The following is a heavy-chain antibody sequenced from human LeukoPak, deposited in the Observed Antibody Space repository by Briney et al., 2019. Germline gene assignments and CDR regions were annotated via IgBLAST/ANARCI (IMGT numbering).Heavy chain of an antibody. CDR3: ARDPTGYYAFDY. D-gene: IGHD3-9*01. CDR2: ISPSGGST. J-gene: IGHJ4*02. CDR1: GYTFTSNY. Sequence: GASVKVSCKAFGYTFTSNYMHWVRQAPGQGPEWMGVISPSGGSTTYAQKFQGRVTLTRDMSTSTDYLELSSLRSEDTAVYYCARDPTGYYAFDYWGQGTLVTVSS. V-gene: IGHV1-46*01.